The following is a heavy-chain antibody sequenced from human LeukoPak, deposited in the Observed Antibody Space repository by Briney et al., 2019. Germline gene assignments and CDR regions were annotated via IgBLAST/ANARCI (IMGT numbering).Heavy chain of an antibody. CDR1: GYTFTSYD. D-gene: IGHD3-16*01. J-gene: IGHJ4*02. V-gene: IGHV1-8*03. CDR3: ARVGDSVDY. Sequence: GASVNVSCKASGYTFTSYDINWGRQATGQGLEWMGWMNPNSGNTGYAQKFQGRVTITRNTSISTAYMELSSLRSEDTAVYYCARVGDSVDYWGQGTLVTVSS. CDR2: MNPNSGNT.